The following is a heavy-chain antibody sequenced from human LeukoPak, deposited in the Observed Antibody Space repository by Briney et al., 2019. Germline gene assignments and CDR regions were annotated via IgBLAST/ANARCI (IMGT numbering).Heavy chain of an antibody. Sequence: SETLSLTCTVSGVSISRYYWSWIRQPAGKGLEWIGRIYSSGTTNYNPSLKSRVTMSVDTSKNQSSLRLSSVTAADTAVYYCARDGRDCSGGSCFDWGQGTLVTVSS. CDR2: IYSSGTT. CDR3: ARDGRDCSGGSCFD. D-gene: IGHD2-15*01. J-gene: IGHJ4*02. CDR1: GVSISRYY. V-gene: IGHV4-4*07.